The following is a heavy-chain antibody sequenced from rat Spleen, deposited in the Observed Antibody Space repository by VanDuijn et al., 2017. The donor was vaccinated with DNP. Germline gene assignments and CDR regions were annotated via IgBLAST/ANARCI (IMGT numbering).Heavy chain of an antibody. Sequence: EVQLVESGGGLVQPGRSLKLSCVASGFTFSDYDMAWVRQAPTKGLEWVASISTNGGNTYYRDSVKGRFTISKDNAKSTLYLQMNSLRSEDMATYDCKVVGRYWGQGVMVTVSS. D-gene: IGHD1-1*01. V-gene: IGHV5-25*01. CDR3: KVVGRY. CDR1: GFTFSDYD. CDR2: ISTNGGNT. J-gene: IGHJ2*01.